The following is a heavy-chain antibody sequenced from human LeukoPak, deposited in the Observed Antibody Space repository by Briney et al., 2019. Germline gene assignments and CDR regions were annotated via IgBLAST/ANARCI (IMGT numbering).Heavy chain of an antibody. CDR2: IRGSEGPT. D-gene: IGHD3-10*01. CDR3: AKDGDYYGSGSYFRGYYFDY. J-gene: IGHJ4*02. CDR1: GFTFSNYA. Sequence: GGSLRLSCAASGFTFSNYAMSWVRQAPGKGLEWVSAIRGSEGPTYYADSVKGRFTISRDNSKRTLYLQMNSLRAEDTAVYYCAKDGDYYGSGSYFRGYYFDYWGQGTLVTVSS. V-gene: IGHV3-23*01.